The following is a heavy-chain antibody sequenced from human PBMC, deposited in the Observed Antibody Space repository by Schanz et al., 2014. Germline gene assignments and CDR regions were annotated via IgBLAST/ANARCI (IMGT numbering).Heavy chain of an antibody. CDR1: GYPFSNYG. Sequence: QVQMVQSGAEVKKPGASVKVSCKASGYPFSNYGISWLRQAPGQGFEWMAWMSYNGNTKYAQSLQGRVTVTRDTSTSTSYMELRSLISDDTAVYYCARGGFFDSTSFDSWGQGTLVTVSS. CDR3: ARGGFFDSTSFDS. V-gene: IGHV1-18*01. CDR2: MSYNGNT. D-gene: IGHD2-2*01. J-gene: IGHJ4*02.